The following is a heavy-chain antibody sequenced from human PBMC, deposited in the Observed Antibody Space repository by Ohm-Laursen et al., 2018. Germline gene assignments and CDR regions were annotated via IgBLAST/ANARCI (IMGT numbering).Heavy chain of an antibody. CDR2: ITSSGSTI. CDR3: ARLLRVGNTGYYFDY. D-gene: IGHD1/OR15-1a*01. V-gene: IGHV3-11*01. J-gene: IGHJ4*02. Sequence: SLRLSCAASGFTFSDYYMSCIRQAPGKGLEWVSYITSSGSTIYYADSVKGRFTISRDNAKNSLYLQMNSLRAEDTAVYYCARLLRVGNTGYYFDYWGQGTLVTVSS. CDR1: GFTFSDYY.